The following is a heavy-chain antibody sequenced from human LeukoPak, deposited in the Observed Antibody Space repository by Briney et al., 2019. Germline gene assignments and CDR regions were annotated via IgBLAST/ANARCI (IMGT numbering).Heavy chain of an antibody. V-gene: IGHV4-59*01. CDR1: GGSISSYY. D-gene: IGHD5-12*01. Sequence: SETLSLTCTVSGGSISSYYWSWIRQPPGKGLEWIGYIYYSGSTNYNPSLKSRVTISVDTSKNQFSLKLSSVTAADTAVYYCARVGRGYSGYFDYWGQGTLVTVSS. CDR2: IYYSGST. J-gene: IGHJ4*02. CDR3: ARVGRGYSGYFDY.